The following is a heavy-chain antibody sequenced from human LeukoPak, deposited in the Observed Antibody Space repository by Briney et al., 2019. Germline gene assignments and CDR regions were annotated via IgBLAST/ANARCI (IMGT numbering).Heavy chain of an antibody. J-gene: IGHJ4*02. D-gene: IGHD3-10*02. CDR1: GFRFGGYA. CDR2: IRSKALYGTS. Sequence: GGSLRLSCSGSGFRFGGYALSWVRQAPGKGLEWVGFIRSKALYGTSEYAASVEGRFSISRDDSNNIVYLQMNSLKTEDTAVYFRVRESVRDYYFDFWGQGTLVTVSS. V-gene: IGHV3-49*04. CDR3: VRESVRDYYFDF.